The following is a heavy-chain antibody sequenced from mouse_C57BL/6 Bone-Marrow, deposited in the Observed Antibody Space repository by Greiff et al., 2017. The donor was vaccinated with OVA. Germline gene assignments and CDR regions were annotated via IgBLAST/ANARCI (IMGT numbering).Heavy chain of an antibody. D-gene: IGHD1-1*01. CDR3: ARDRGYGSSLHWYFDV. CDR1: GYSITSGYY. J-gene: IGHJ1*03. Sequence: EVKLMESGPGLVKPSQSLSLTCSVTGYSITSGYYWNWIRQFPGHKLEWLGYISSDGSNNYNPSLKNRISITRDTSKNQFFLKLNSVTTEDTATYYCARDRGYGSSLHWYFDVWGTGTTVTVSS. V-gene: IGHV3-6*01. CDR2: ISSDGSN.